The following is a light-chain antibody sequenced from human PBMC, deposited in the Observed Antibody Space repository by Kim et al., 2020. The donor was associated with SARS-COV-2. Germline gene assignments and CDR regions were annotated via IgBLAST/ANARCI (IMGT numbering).Light chain of an antibody. V-gene: IGLV3-9*01. CDR2: RNI. J-gene: IGLJ2*01. CDR1: NIGSKN. CDR3: QVWDSGVV. Sequence: SVALGQKDRITCGGNNIGSKNVHWYQQRPGQAPVLVIHRNINRPSGIPERFSGSNSGNTATLTISRAQAGDEADYYCQVWDSGVVFGGGTQLTVL.